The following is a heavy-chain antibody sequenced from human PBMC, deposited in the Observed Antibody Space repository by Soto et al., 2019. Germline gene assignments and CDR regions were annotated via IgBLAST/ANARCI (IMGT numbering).Heavy chain of an antibody. CDR1: GGTFSSYT. CDR3: AICMTTDYYYCYYMDV. CDR2: IIPILGIA. J-gene: IGHJ6*03. D-gene: IGHD4-17*01. V-gene: IGHV1-69*02. Sequence: QVQLVQSGAEVKKPGSSVKVSCKASGGTFSSYTISWVRQAPGQGLEWMGRIIPILGIANYAQKFQGRVTITADKSTSTAYMELSSLRSEDTAVYYCAICMTTDYYYCYYMDVWGKGTTVTVSS.